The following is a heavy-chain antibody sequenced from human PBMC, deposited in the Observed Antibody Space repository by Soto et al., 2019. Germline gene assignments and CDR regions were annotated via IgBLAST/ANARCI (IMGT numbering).Heavy chain of an antibody. V-gene: IGHV4-59*08. CDR1: GGSISSYY. J-gene: IGHJ4*02. CDR3: ARLTYGSGSYFDY. CDR2: IYYSGST. Sequence: SETLSLTCTVSGGSISSYYLSWIRQPPGKGLEWIGYIYYSGSTNYNPSLKSRVTISVDTSKNQFSLKLSSVTAADTAVYYCARLTYGSGSYFDYWGQGTLVTVSS. D-gene: IGHD3-10*01.